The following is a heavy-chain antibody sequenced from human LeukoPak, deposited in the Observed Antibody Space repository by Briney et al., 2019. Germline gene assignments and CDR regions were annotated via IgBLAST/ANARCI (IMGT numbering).Heavy chain of an antibody. CDR3: ARSPRVYYYYMDV. CDR2: IYHSGST. J-gene: IGHJ6*03. V-gene: IGHV4-39*07. CDR1: GGSISSSSYY. Sequence: SETLSLTCTVSGGSISSSSYYWGWIRQPPGKGLEWIGYIYHSGSTYYNPSLKSRVTISVDRSKNQFSLKLSSVTAADTAVYYCARSPRVYYYYMDVWGKGTTVTVSS.